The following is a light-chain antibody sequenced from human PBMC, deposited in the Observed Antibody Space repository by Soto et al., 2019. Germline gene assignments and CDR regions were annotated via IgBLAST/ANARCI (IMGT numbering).Light chain of an antibody. Sequence: QSVLTQPPSASGTPGQRVAISCSGGSSDIGSNPVNWYLHLPGAAPKLLIYRDNQRPSGVPDRFSGSKSGTSASLTISGLQSEDEADYFCSAWDDNSYVPVFGGGTQLTVL. CDR1: SSDIGSNP. V-gene: IGLV1-44*01. CDR2: RDN. J-gene: IGLJ2*01. CDR3: SAWDDNSYVPV.